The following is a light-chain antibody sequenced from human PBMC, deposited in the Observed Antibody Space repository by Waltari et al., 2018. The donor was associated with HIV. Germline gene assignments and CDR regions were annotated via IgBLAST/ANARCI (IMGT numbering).Light chain of an antibody. Sequence: EIVLTQSPGTLSLSPGERATLSCRASQSVSSSYLAWYQQKPGQAPRLLIYGASSRATGIPDRFSGSGSGTDFTLTISRLEPEDFAVYYCQQHGNSPDSFGQGTKLEIK. J-gene: IGKJ2*03. CDR3: QQHGNSPDS. V-gene: IGKV3-20*01. CDR1: QSVSSSY. CDR2: GAS.